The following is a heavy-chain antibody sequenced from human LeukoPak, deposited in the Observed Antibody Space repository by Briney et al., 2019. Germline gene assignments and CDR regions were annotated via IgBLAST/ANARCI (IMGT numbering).Heavy chain of an antibody. J-gene: IGHJ4*02. CDR3: ARSYYYDSSGYYPVDY. D-gene: IGHD3-22*01. Sequence: ASVKVSCKASGYTFTGYGISWVRQAPGQGLEWMGWISAYNGNTNYAQKLQGRVTMTTDTSTSTAYMELRSLRSDDTAVYYCARSYYYDSSGYYPVDYWGQGTLVTVSS. CDR1: GYTFTGYG. CDR2: ISAYNGNT. V-gene: IGHV1-18*01.